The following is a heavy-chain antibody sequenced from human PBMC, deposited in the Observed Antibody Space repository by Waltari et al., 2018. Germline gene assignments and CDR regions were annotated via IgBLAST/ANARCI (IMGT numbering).Heavy chain of an antibody. D-gene: IGHD2-8*02. CDR3: ARGFVTGKHFLAFDI. Sequence: EVQLVESGGGWVQPGGSLRLSCAASGFTFKNYEMDWVRQAPGKGLGWLSNSSSSGTNKYIAASVKGRFTFSRDNANNSLSLQMDSLGVEDTAIYYCARGFVTGKHFLAFDIWGQGTVVTVSS. J-gene: IGHJ3*02. CDR2: SSSSGTNK. V-gene: IGHV3-48*03. CDR1: GFTFKNYE.